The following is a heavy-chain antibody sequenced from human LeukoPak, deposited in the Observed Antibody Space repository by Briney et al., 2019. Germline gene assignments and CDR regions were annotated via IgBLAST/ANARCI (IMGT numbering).Heavy chain of an antibody. CDR3: ARDSPGYLAYDS. CDR2: INANSGTT. CDR1: GFAFSVYA. D-gene: IGHD1-1*01. V-gene: IGHV3-23*01. Sequence: PGGSLRLSCTASGFAFSVYAMSWLRQPPGKGLEWVSTINANSGTTSYAASVKGRFTISRDNAKKSLYLQMNSLRAEDTAVYYCARDSPGYLAYDSWGQGTLVTVSS. J-gene: IGHJ4*02.